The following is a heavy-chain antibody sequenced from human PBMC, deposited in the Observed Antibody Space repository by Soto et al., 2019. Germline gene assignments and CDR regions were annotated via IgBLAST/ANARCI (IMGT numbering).Heavy chain of an antibody. CDR2: ISGSGGST. Sequence: GGSLRLSCAASGFTLSSYAMSWVRQAPGKGLEWVSAISGSGGSTYYADSVKGRFTISRDNSKNTLYLQMNSLRAEDTAVYYCAKVPYSSGWYRGWFDPWGQGTLVTVSS. CDR3: AKVPYSSGWYRGWFDP. J-gene: IGHJ5*02. V-gene: IGHV3-23*01. CDR1: GFTLSSYA. D-gene: IGHD6-19*01.